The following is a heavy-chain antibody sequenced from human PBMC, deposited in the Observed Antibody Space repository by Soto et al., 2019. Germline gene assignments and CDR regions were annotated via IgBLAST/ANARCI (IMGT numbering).Heavy chain of an antibody. CDR1: GGSISSGGYP. V-gene: IGHV4-30-2*01. Sequence: QLQLQESGSGLVKPSQTLSLTSAVSGGSISSGGYPWSWIRQAPGKGLEWIGYIYHSGSTYDNPSLKSRITISVDGSKTQFSLKLSSVTAADTAVYYCARVPSPWGQGTLVSVSS. CDR3: ARVPSP. J-gene: IGHJ5*02. CDR2: IYHSGST.